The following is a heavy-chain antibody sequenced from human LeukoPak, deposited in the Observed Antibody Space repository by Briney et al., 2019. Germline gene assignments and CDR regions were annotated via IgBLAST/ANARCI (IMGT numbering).Heavy chain of an antibody. CDR2: IIPILGIA. J-gene: IGHJ2*01. CDR3: AGTMVRGVRAALNWYFDL. D-gene: IGHD3-10*01. V-gene: IGHV1-69*04. CDR1: GGTFSGYA. Sequence: SVKVSCKASGGTFSGYAISWVRQAPGQGLEWMGRIIPILGIANYAQKFQGRVTITADKSTSTAYMELSSLRSEDTAVYYCAGTMVRGVRAALNWYFDLWGRGTLVTASS.